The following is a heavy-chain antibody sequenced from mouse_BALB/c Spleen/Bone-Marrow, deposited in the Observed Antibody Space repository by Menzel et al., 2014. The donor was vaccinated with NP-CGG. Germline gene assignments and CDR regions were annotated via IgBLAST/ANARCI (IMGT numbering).Heavy chain of an antibody. D-gene: IGHD2-10*01. J-gene: IGHJ2*01. V-gene: IGHV1-14*01. Sequence: VQLKQSGPELVKPGASVKMSCKASGYTFTSYVMHWVKQKPGQGLEWIGYINPYNDGTKYNEKFKGKATLTSDKSSSTAYMELSSLTSEDSAVYYCAREAAYYGNYGDDYWGQGTTLTVSS. CDR1: GYTFTSYV. CDR2: INPYNDGT. CDR3: AREAAYYGNYGDDY.